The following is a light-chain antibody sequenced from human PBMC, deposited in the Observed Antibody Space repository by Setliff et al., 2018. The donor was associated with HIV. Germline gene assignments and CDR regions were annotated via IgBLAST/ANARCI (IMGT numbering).Light chain of an antibody. J-gene: IGLJ1*01. Sequence: QSALAQPASVSGSPGQSITISCTGISSDVGGYYSVSWYQRHPGKAPKLMIYDVINRPSGVSNRFSGSRSGSTASLTISGLQVEDEADYYCSSYTTSSTLYVFGPGTKVTVL. CDR3: SSYTTSSTLYV. V-gene: IGLV2-14*03. CDR2: DVI. CDR1: SSDVGGYYS.